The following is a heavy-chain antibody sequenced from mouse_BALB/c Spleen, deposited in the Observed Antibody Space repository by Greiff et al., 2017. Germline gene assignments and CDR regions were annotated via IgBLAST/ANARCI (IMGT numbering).Heavy chain of an antibody. D-gene: IGHD2-14*01. J-gene: IGHJ4*01. V-gene: IGHV1-14*01. CDR3: ARRGYRYDAWAMDY. CDR2: INPYNDGT. CDR1: GYTFTSYV. Sequence: EVQLVESGPELVKPGASVKMSCKASGYTFTSYVMHWVKQKPGQGLEWIGYINPYNDGTKYNEKFKGKATLTSDKYSSTAYMELSSLTSEESAVYYCARRGYRYDAWAMDYWGQGTSVTVSS.